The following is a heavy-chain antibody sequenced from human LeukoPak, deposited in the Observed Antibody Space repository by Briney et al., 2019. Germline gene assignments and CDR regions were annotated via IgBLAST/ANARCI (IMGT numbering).Heavy chain of an antibody. J-gene: IGHJ4*02. CDR3: ARVDVYPHRRWLKVEMATIPDY. CDR2: ISAYNGNT. CDR1: GYTFTSYG. V-gene: IGHV1-18*01. Sequence: ASVKVSCKASGYTFTSYGISWVRQAPGQGLEWMGWISAYNGNTNYAQKLQGRVTMTTDTSTSTAYMELRSLRSDDTAVYYCARVDVYPHRRWLKVEMATIPDYWGQGTLVTVSS. D-gene: IGHD5-24*01.